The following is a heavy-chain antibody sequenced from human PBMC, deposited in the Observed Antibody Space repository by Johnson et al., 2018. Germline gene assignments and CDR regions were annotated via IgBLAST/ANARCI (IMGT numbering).Heavy chain of an antibody. CDR1: GGTFSSYA. J-gene: IGHJ6*02. D-gene: IGHD3-10*01. Sequence: QVQLVESGAEVKKPGSSVKVSCKASGGTFSSYAISWVRQAPGQGLECMGGIIPIFGTANYAQKFQGGVTITADASTSTAHKGLSSLRSEDTAVYYCAGVREIYGIDVWGQGTTVTVSS. CDR3: AGVREIYGIDV. V-gene: IGHV1-69*01. CDR2: IIPIFGTA.